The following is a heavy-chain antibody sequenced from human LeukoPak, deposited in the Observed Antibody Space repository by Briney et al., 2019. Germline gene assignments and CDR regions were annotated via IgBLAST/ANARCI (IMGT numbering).Heavy chain of an antibody. J-gene: IGHJ4*02. Sequence: XXIGEINHSGSTNYNPSLKSRVTISVDTSKNQFSLKLSSVTAADTAVYYCARRVAVTTGFDYWGQGTLVTVSS. CDR3: ARRVAVTTGFDY. D-gene: IGHD4-17*01. CDR2: INHSGST. V-gene: IGHV4-34*01.